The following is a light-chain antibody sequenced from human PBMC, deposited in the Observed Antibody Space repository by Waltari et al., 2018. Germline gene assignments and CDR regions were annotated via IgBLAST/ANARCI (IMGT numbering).Light chain of an antibody. CDR1: NIGSQG. J-gene: IGLJ2*01. CDR2: DDS. CDR3: QVWDSSDDHVV. V-gene: IGLV3-21*02. Sequence: SYVLTQPPSVSVAPGQTATIACGENNIGSQGVHWYQQKPGQAPGLGVYDDSDRPSGIPERFSGSNSGTATLTISGVEGGDEADYYCQVWDSSDDHVVFGGGTKLTVL.